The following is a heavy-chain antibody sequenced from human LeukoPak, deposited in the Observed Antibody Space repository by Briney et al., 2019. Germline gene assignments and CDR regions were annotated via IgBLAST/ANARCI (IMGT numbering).Heavy chain of an antibody. V-gene: IGHV3-23*01. CDR2: ISGSGGST. Sequence: GGSLRLSCAGSGFTFSSYAMSWVRQAPGKGLEWVSAISGSGGSTYYADSVKGRFTISRGNSKSTLYLHMNSLRAEDTAVFYCAKALVRGVIITAFDYWGQGTLVTVSS. D-gene: IGHD3-10*01. CDR3: AKALVRGVIITAFDY. J-gene: IGHJ4*02. CDR1: GFTFSSYA.